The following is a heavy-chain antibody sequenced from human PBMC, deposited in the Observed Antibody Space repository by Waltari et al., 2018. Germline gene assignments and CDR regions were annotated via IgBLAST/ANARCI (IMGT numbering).Heavy chain of an antibody. D-gene: IGHD3-10*01. J-gene: IGHJ4*02. CDR2: IFFGGGDS. CDR1: GFRLGTSG. Sequence: QVQLVESGGGVVQPGMSLRLSCAASGFRLGTSGMHWVRQAPGKGLEWVALIFFGGGDSFYADSVRGRFTISRDNSKNTLYLDINSLRLDDTAIYYCAKDAFGNTYLDHWGQGTLVTVSS. CDR3: AKDAFGNTYLDH. V-gene: IGHV3-30*19.